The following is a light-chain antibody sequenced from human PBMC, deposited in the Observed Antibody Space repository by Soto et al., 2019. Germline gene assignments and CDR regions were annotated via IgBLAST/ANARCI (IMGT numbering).Light chain of an antibody. V-gene: IGLV8-61*01. CDR1: SGSVSTDYY. J-gene: IGLJ3*02. CDR2: STN. CDR3: VLYMGSGISV. Sequence: QTVVTQEPSFSESPGGTVTLTCGLNSGSVSTDYYPSWYQQTPGQAPRTLIYSTNTRSPGVPDRFFGSILGNKAALTITGAQTEDESDYYCVLYMGSGISVFGGGTKLTVL.